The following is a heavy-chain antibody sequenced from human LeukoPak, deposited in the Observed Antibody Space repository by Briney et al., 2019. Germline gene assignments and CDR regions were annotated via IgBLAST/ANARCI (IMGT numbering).Heavy chain of an antibody. CDR2: IYHSGST. CDR1: GYSISSGYY. Sequence: SETLSLTCTVSGYSISSGYYWGWIRQPPGKGLEWIGSIYHSGSTYYNPSLKSRVTISVDTSKNQFSLKLSSVTAADTAVYYCARAPAMDDTAMVPFDYWGQGTLVTVSS. V-gene: IGHV4-38-2*02. CDR3: ARAPAMDDTAMVPFDY. J-gene: IGHJ4*02. D-gene: IGHD5-18*01.